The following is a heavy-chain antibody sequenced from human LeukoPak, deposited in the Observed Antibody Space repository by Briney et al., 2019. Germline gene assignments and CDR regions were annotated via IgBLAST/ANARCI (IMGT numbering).Heavy chain of an antibody. V-gene: IGHV3-23*01. Sequence: GSLRLSCAASGFTFNSYGMTWVRQAPGKGLEWGSSNSGSGGSTYYADSVKGRFAISRDNSENTAYLQMNSLRAEDTAVYYRAKRMTWFDPWGQGTLVTVSS. J-gene: IGHJ5*02. CDR3: AKRMTWFDP. CDR2: NSGSGGST. CDR1: GFTFNSYG.